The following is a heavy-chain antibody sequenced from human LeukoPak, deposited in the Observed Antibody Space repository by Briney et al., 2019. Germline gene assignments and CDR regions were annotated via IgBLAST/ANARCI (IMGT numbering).Heavy chain of an antibody. V-gene: IGHV5-51*01. Sequence: RAESLKISCKGSGYGFTNYWIAWVRQMPGKGLEWMGIIYPGDSDTRYSPSFQGQVTISADKSISTAYLQWSSLKASDTAMYYCASSRSGWSFDYWGQGTLVTVSS. CDR1: GYGFTNYW. CDR2: IYPGDSDT. J-gene: IGHJ4*02. CDR3: ASSRSGWSFDY. D-gene: IGHD6-19*01.